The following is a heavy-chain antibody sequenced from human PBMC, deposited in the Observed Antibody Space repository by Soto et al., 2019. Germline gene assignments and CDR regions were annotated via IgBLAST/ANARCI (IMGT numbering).Heavy chain of an antibody. Sequence: QVQLVESGGGVVQPGRSLRLSCAASGFTFSSYAMHWVRQAPGKGLEWVAVMSSDGSNKYYADSVKGRFTISRDNXKTTLYLQMNSLRAEDTAVYYCARAGYSSGWYEDYWGQGTLVTVSS. V-gene: IGHV3-30-3*01. D-gene: IGHD6-19*01. J-gene: IGHJ4*02. CDR3: ARAGYSSGWYEDY. CDR1: GFTFSSYA. CDR2: MSSDGSNK.